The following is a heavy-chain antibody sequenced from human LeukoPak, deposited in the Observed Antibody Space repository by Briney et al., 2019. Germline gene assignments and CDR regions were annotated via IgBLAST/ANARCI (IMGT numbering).Heavy chain of an antibody. CDR3: AKDPYQTYREYGSARPDY. V-gene: IGHV3-33*06. Sequence: GGSLRLSCAASGFTFSSNAMHWVRQAPGKGLEWVAVIWYDGSNKYYADSVKGRFTISRDNSKNTLYLQMNSLRAEDTAVYYCAKDPYQTYREYGSARPDYWGQGTLVTVSS. J-gene: IGHJ4*02. CDR2: IWYDGSNK. CDR1: GFTFSSNA. D-gene: IGHD3-10*01.